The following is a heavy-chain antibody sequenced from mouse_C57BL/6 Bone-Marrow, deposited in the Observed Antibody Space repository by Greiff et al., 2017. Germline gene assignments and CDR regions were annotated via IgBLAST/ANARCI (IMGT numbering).Heavy chain of an antibody. V-gene: IGHV1-81*01. J-gene: IGHJ2*01. CDR3: ARGGYGNAFDY. Sequence: QVQLQQSGAELARPGASVKLSCKASGYTFTSYGISWVKQRTGQGLEWIGEIYPRSGNTYYNEKFKGKATLTADKSSSTTYMELRSLTSEDSAVYISARGGYGNAFDYWGQGTTLTVSS. CDR1: GYTFTSYG. D-gene: IGHD2-1*01. CDR2: IYPRSGNT.